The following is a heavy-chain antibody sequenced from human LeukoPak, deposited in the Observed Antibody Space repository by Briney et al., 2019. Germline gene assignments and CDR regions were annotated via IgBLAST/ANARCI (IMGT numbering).Heavy chain of an antibody. CDR1: GFTFSSYS. J-gene: IGHJ4*02. CDR2: ISSDGSIT. CDR3: ARHLNYYFDY. V-gene: IGHV3-74*01. D-gene: IGHD3-10*01. Sequence: GGSLRLSCAASGFTFSSYSMNWVRQAPGKGLVWVSRISSDGSITSYADSVKGRFTISRDNAKNTLYLQMNSLRAEDTAVYYCARHLNYYFDYWGQGTLVTVSS.